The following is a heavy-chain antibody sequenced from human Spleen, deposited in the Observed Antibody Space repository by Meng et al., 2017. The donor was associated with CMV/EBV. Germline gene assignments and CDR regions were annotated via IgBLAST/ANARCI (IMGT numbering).Heavy chain of an antibody. V-gene: IGHV1-2*02. Sequence: ASVKVSCKTSGYNFTDYYMHWVRQAPGQGLEWMGWINPNSGGTNYAQKFQGRVTMTGDTSITTAYLEVSRLRPDDMATYYCARDQRKRYYYDSSGHLDYWGQGTLVTVSS. CDR3: ARDQRKRYYYDSSGHLDY. J-gene: IGHJ4*02. CDR1: GYNFTDYY. CDR2: INPNSGGT. D-gene: IGHD3-22*01.